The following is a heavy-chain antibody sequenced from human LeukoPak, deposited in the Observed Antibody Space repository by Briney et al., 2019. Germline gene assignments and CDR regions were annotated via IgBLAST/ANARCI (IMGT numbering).Heavy chain of an antibody. CDR3: ARQSIAARRLDY. D-gene: IGHD6-6*01. V-gene: IGHV1-8*01. J-gene: IGHJ4*02. CDR1: GYTFTSYD. Sequence: ASVKVSCKASGYTFTSYDINWVRQATGQGLEWMGWMNPNSGNTGYAQKFQGRVTMTRNTSISTAYMELCSLRSEDTAVYYCARQSIAARRLDYWGQGTLVTVSS. CDR2: MNPNSGNT.